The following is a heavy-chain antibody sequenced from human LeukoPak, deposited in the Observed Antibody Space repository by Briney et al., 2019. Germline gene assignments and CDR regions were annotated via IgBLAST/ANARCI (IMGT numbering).Heavy chain of an antibody. V-gene: IGHV1-18*01. Sequence: ASVKVSCKASGYAFTRYGISWVRQAPGQGLEWMGWISGYNGNTNYAQKFQGRVTVTTDTSTSTAYMELRSLRSDDTAAYFCARGYYFGSGSDYTHYFDYWGQGTLVTVSS. D-gene: IGHD3-10*01. CDR2: ISGYNGNT. CDR1: GYAFTRYG. J-gene: IGHJ4*02. CDR3: ARGYYFGSGSDYTHYFDY.